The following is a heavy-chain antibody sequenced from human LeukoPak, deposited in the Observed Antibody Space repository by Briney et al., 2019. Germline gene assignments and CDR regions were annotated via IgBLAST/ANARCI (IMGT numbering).Heavy chain of an antibody. Sequence: SETLSLTCTVSGGSISSGSYYWSWIRQPAGKALEWIGRIYTSGSTNYNPSLKSRVTISVDTSKNQFSLKLSSVTAADTAVYYCAREKSPDYCSGASCYFDYWGQGTLVTVSP. CDR3: AREKSPDYCSGASCYFDY. V-gene: IGHV4-61*02. CDR1: GGSISSGSYY. J-gene: IGHJ4*02. CDR2: IYTSGST. D-gene: IGHD2-15*01.